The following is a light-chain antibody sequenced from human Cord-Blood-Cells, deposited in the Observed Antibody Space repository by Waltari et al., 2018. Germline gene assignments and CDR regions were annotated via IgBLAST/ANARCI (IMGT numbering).Light chain of an antibody. J-gene: IGLJ2*01. Sequence: QPALTQPASVSGSPGQSITISCTGTSSDVGGYNFVSWYQQPPGTAPKLMIYEVSNRPSGVSNRFSGSKSGNTASLTISGLQAEDEADYYCSSYTSSSTYVVFGGGTKLTVL. CDR3: SSYTSSSTYVV. CDR2: EVS. CDR1: SSDVGGYNF. V-gene: IGLV2-14*01.